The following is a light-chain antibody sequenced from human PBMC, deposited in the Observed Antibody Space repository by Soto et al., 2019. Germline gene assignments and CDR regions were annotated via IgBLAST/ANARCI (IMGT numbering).Light chain of an antibody. Sequence: AIRMTQSPSSFSASTGDRVTITCRASQGISSYLAWYQQKPGKAPKLLIYAASTLQSGVPSRFSGSGSGTDFTLTISCLQSEDLATYYCQHYYSDPPTFGQGTK. CDR2: AAS. CDR3: QHYYSDPPT. V-gene: IGKV1-8*01. J-gene: IGKJ1*01. CDR1: QGISSY.